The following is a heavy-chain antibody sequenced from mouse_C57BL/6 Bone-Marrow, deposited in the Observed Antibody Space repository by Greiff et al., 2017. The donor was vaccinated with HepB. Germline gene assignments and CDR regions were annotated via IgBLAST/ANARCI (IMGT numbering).Heavy chain of an antibody. Sequence: EVHLVESGGGLVQPKGSLKLSCAASGFSFNTYAMNWVRQAPGKGLEWVARIRSKSNNYATYYADSVKDRFTISRDDSESMLYLQMNNSKTEDTAMYYCGRQYGSTWFAYWGQGTLVTVSA. D-gene: IGHD1-1*01. CDR2: IRSKSNNYAT. CDR1: GFSFNTYA. J-gene: IGHJ3*01. V-gene: IGHV10-1*01. CDR3: GRQYGSTWFAY.